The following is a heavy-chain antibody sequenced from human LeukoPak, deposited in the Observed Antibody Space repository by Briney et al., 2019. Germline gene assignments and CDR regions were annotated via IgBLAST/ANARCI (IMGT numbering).Heavy chain of an antibody. CDR1: GGSMSGYY. Sequence: AETLSLTCTVSGGSMSGYYWSWIRQPPGKGLEWIGYIHYSGTTNYNPSLKSRVTISLDTSRNQFSLKLRSVTTADTAVYYCARRRVYSGSGEFDFWGQGTLVTVSS. D-gene: IGHD5-12*01. J-gene: IGHJ4*01. CDR2: IHYSGTT. V-gene: IGHV4-59*01. CDR3: ARRRVYSGSGEFDF.